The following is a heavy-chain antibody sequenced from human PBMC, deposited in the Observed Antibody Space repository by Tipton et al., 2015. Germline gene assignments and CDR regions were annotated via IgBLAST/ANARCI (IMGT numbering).Heavy chain of an antibody. D-gene: IGHD3-22*01. J-gene: IGHJ5*02. Sequence: LRLSCTVSGGSMSSPTYSWGWIRQPPGKGLEWIGTIQYNGNTYYNPSLESRVTISVDTSKNQFSLKLSSVTAADTAFYYCARCSDYYDSSGFWYNWFDPWGQGTLVTVSS. CDR1: GGSMSSPTYS. CDR3: ARCSDYYDSSGFWYNWFDP. CDR2: IQYNGNT. V-gene: IGHV4-39*07.